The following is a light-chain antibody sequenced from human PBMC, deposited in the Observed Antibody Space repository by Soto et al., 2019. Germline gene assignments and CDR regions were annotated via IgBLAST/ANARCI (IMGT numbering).Light chain of an antibody. J-gene: IGKJ5*01. CDR1: RSVSSN. CDR2: GAS. Sequence: EIVMTQSPATLSVSPGERATLSCRASRSVSSNLAWYQQRPGQAPRLLIYGASTRATDIPPRFSGSGSGTEFILTISSLQSEDFAVYYCQQYNNWPPITFGQGTRLEIK. V-gene: IGKV3-15*01. CDR3: QQYNNWPPIT.